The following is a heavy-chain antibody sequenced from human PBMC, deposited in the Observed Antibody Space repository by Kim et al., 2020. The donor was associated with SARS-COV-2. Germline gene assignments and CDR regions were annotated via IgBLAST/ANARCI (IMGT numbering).Heavy chain of an antibody. CDR3: ARFIGDCTGGSRFLDY. Sequence: GGSLRLSCVGSGFIFGSYSMNWVRQAPGKGLEWVAYISGSSDAIYYLDSVKGRFTISRVNAKNSLDLDMNNLRDEDTAIYYCARFIGDCTGGSRFLDY. CDR1: GFIFGSYS. CDR2: ISGSSDAI. V-gene: IGHV3-48*02. J-gene: IGHJ6*01. D-gene: IGHD2-8*02.